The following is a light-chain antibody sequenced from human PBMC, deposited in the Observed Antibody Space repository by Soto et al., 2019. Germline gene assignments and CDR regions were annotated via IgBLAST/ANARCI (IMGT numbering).Light chain of an antibody. V-gene: IGLV2-14*01. Sequence: QSALTPPASVSGSPGQSITISCTGTSSDIGRYNYVSWFQQHPGKVPKLVIFEVNNRPSGVSDRFSGSKSGNTASLTISGLQAEDEADYFCSSCTSSNTLSVFGPGTKVTVL. J-gene: IGLJ1*01. CDR1: SSDIGRYNY. CDR3: SSCTSSNTLSV. CDR2: EVN.